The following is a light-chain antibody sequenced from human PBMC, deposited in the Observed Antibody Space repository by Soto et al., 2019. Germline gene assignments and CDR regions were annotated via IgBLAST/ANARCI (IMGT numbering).Light chain of an antibody. Sequence: EIVMTQSPATLSVSPGERVALSCRASQSVSSNFAWYRQKPGQAPRLLIYDASTRATGVPARFSGSGSGTDFTLPISSLQSEDFAVYYCQQYNNWPYTFGQGTKLEIK. J-gene: IGKJ2*01. V-gene: IGKV3-15*01. CDR1: QSVSSN. CDR2: DAS. CDR3: QQYNNWPYT.